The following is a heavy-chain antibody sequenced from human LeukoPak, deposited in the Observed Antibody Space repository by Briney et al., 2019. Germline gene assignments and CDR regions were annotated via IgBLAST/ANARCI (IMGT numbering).Heavy chain of an antibody. CDR2: IYYSGST. Sequence: SETLSLTCTVSGGSISSSSYYWGWIRQPPGKGLEWIGSIYYSGSTYYNPSLKSRVTISVDTSKNQFSLKLSSVTAADTAVYYCARDGRYCSSTSCFYDYWGQGTLVTVSS. J-gene: IGHJ4*02. CDR3: ARDGRYCSSTSCFYDY. V-gene: IGHV4-39*07. D-gene: IGHD2-2*01. CDR1: GGSISSSSYY.